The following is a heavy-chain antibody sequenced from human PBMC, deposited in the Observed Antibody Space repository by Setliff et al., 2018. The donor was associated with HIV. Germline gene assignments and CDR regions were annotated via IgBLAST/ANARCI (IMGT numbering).Heavy chain of an antibody. J-gene: IGHJ4*02. D-gene: IGHD5-12*01. V-gene: IGHV1-69*05. CDR3: ARGPQSYVDVVPTIGRYYFDY. CDR1: GGTFSSYG. CDR2: IIPIFGTA. Sequence: SVKVSCKASGGTFSSYGISWVRQAPGQGLEWMGGIIPIFGTAKFAQNFHGRVTMTRDTSISTAYMELSRLRSDDTAVFYCARGPQSYVDVVPTIGRYYFDYWGQGTLVTVSS.